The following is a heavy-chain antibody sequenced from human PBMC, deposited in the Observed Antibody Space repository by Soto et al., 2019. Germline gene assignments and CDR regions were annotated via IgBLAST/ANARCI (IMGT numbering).Heavy chain of an antibody. CDR1: GGSISPYY. CDR3: VKDRGYSYGPLDY. J-gene: IGHJ4*02. D-gene: IGHD5-18*01. Sequence: SETLSLTCTVSGGSISPYYWSWIRQPPGKGLEWIGSIYYSGSTYYSPSLKSRVTISVDTSKNQFSLKLSSVTAADTAVYYCVKDRGYSYGPLDYWGQGTLVTVSS. V-gene: IGHV4-59*04. CDR2: IYYSGST.